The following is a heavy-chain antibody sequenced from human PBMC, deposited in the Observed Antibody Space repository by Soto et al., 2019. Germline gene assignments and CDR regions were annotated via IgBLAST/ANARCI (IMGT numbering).Heavy chain of an antibody. Sequence: QITLKESGPTLVKPTQTLTLTCTFSGFSFSTTGVGVGWIRQPPGKALEWLALIYWDDDKRYSPSLKSRLTITKVTSKNQVVLTMTNMDPVDTATYYCAHRRRPQFGENWFDPWGQGTLVTVSS. J-gene: IGHJ5*02. D-gene: IGHD3-10*01. V-gene: IGHV2-5*02. CDR2: IYWDDDK. CDR3: AHRRRPQFGENWFDP. CDR1: GFSFSTTGVG.